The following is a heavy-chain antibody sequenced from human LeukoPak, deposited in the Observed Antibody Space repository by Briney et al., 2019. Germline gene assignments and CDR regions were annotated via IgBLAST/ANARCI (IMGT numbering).Heavy chain of an antibody. J-gene: IGHJ4*02. Sequence: PGGSLRLSCAASGFTFSSYAMHWVRQAPGKGLEWVAVISYDGSNKYYADSVKGRFTISRDNSKNTLYLQMNSLRAEDTAVYYCARSSVVPVYASLGYWGQGTLVTVSS. CDR2: ISYDGSNK. V-gene: IGHV3-30-3*01. CDR3: ARSSVVPVYASLGY. CDR1: GFTFSSYA. D-gene: IGHD5/OR15-5a*01.